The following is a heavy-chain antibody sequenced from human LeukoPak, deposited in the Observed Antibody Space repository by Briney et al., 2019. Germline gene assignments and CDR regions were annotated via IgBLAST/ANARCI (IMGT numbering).Heavy chain of an antibody. J-gene: IGHJ6*02. CDR3: AKDRGRVPPLYYYYGMDV. V-gene: IGHV3-23*01. Sequence: PRGSLRLSCAASGFTFSSYAMSWVRQAPGKGLEWVSAISGSGGSTYYADSVKGRFTISRDNSKNTLYLQMNSLRAEDTAVYYCAKDRGRVPPLYYYYGMDVWGQGTTVTVSS. CDR2: ISGSGGST. CDR1: GFTFSSYA. D-gene: IGHD3-10*01.